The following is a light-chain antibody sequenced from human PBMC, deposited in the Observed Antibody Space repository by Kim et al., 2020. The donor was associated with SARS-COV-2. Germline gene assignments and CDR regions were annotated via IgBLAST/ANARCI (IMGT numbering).Light chain of an antibody. Sequence: EIVLTQSPATLSLSPGERATLFCRASQTVGSYLAWYQQRPGQAPSLLIYDASNRATGVPTRFSASGSGTDFTLTISSLEPEDFAVYYCQQRSNWPRTFGQGTRLEIK. CDR1: QTVGSY. J-gene: IGKJ5*01. V-gene: IGKV3-11*01. CDR3: QQRSNWPRT. CDR2: DAS.